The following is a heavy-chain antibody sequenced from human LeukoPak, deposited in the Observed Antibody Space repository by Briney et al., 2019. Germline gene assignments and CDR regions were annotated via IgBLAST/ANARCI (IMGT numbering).Heavy chain of an antibody. V-gene: IGHV3-30*18. J-gene: IGHJ4*02. CDR3: AKARAAPSDFDY. D-gene: IGHD6-13*01. Sequence: GGSLRLSCAASGFTFSSFGMHWVRRAPGKGLEWVAVISSDGSNQDYAGSVKGRFSVSRDNSKNTLYLQMNGLTAEDTAVYYCAKARAAPSDFDYWGQGALVTVSS. CDR2: ISSDGSNQ. CDR1: GFTFSSFG.